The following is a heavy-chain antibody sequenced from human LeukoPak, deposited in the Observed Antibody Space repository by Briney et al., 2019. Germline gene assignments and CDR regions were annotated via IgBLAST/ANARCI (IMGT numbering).Heavy chain of an antibody. J-gene: IGHJ6*02. CDR1: GFTFSSYG. Sequence: GGSLRLSCAASGFTFSSYGMHWVRQAPGKGLEWVAVIWYDGSNKYYADSVKGRFTISRDNSKNTLYLQMNSLRAEDTAVYYCARGLKVLWFGESYGMDVWGQGTTVTVSS. CDR3: ARGLKVLWFGESYGMDV. CDR2: IWYDGSNK. D-gene: IGHD3-10*01. V-gene: IGHV3-33*01.